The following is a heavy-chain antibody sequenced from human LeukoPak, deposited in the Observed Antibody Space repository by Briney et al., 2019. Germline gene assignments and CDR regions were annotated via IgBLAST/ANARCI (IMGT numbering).Heavy chain of an antibody. Sequence: GGSLRLSCVVSGFTFSESWMSWVRQAPGKGLEWVANIKGDGSETSYVTSVRGRFTISRDNAKNSLYLQMNNLRVEDTAVYYCAREEVKSFDNWGQGTLVTVSS. CDR2: IKGDGSET. J-gene: IGHJ4*02. CDR3: AREEVKSFDN. V-gene: IGHV3-7*03. CDR1: GFTFSESW.